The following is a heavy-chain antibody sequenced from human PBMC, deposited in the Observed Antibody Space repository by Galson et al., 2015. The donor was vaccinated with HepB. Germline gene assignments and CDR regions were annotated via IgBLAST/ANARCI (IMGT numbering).Heavy chain of an antibody. CDR1: GDSVSSNSAA. V-gene: IGHV6-1*01. CDR3: ARGRAVAAGYYCMDV. Sequence: CAISGDSVSSNSAAWNWIRQSPSRGLEWLGRTYYRSKWYNDYAVSVKSRITINPDTSKNQFSLQLKSVTPEDTAVHYCARGRAVAAGYYCMDVWGKGTTVTVSS. D-gene: IGHD2-15*01. J-gene: IGHJ6*03. CDR2: TYYRSKWYN.